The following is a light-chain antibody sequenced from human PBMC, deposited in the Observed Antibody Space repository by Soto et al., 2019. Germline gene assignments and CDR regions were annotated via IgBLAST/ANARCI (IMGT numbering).Light chain of an antibody. CDR2: LAS. V-gene: IGKV2-28*01. Sequence: DIVMTQSPLSLGVTPGEPASISCRSSQSLLYSDGDNYLDWYLQKPGQSPQLLIYLASNRASGVPARFSGSGSGTDFTLTIRRLEPEDFAVYYCQHYGTSNPYTFGXGT. J-gene: IGKJ2*01. CDR3: QHYGTSNPYT. CDR1: QSLLYSDGDNY.